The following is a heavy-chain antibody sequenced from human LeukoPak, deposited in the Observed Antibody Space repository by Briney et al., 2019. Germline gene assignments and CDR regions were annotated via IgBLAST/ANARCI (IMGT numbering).Heavy chain of an antibody. CDR1: GFIFSSYS. Sequence: AGSLRLSFPASGFIFSSYSMHWVRQAAGKGLAWVSSVRSISSYIYYADSVKGRFTIARDNAKNSLYLQMNSLRAEDTAVYYCARVGLYGYGSFDYWGQGTLVTVSS. CDR2: VRSISSYI. D-gene: IGHD5-12*01. J-gene: IGHJ4*02. CDR3: ARVGLYGYGSFDY. V-gene: IGHV3-21*01.